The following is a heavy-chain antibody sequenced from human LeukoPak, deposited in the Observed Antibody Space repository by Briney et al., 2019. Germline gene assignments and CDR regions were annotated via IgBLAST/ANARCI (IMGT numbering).Heavy chain of an antibody. Sequence: PSETLSLTCAVYGGSFSGYYWSWIRQPPGKGLEWIGEINHSGSTNYNPSLKSRVTISVDTSKNQFSLKLSSVTAADTAVYYCARNLNGDYVVAAFDIWGQGTRVTVSS. D-gene: IGHD4-17*01. CDR2: INHSGST. CDR1: GGSFSGYY. V-gene: IGHV4-34*01. CDR3: ARNLNGDYVVAAFDI. J-gene: IGHJ3*02.